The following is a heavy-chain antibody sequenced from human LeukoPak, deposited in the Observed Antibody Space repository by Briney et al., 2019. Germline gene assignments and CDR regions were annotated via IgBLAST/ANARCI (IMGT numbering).Heavy chain of an antibody. D-gene: IGHD3-22*01. V-gene: IGHV1-69*01. Sequence: SVKVSCKASGGTFSSYAISWVRQAPGQGLEWMGGIIPIFGTANYAQKFQGRVTITADESTSTAYMELSSLRSEDTAVYYCARGGYYYDSSGYYDLDYWGQGTLVTVSS. CDR2: IIPIFGTA. J-gene: IGHJ4*02. CDR1: GGTFSSYA. CDR3: ARGGYYYDSSGYYDLDY.